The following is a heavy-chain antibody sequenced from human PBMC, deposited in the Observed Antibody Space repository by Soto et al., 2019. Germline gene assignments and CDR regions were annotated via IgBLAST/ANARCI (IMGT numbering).Heavy chain of an antibody. J-gene: IGHJ6*02. CDR2: IYPGDSDT. V-gene: IGHV5-51*01. CDR1: GYSFTSYW. Sequence: PGESLKISCKGSGYSFTSYWIGWVRQMPGKGLEWMGIIYPGDSDTRYSPSFQGQVTISADKSISTAYLQWSSLKASDTAMYYCARRAHDSSGYYYVRDVSPEYFGMDVWGQGTTVTVSS. D-gene: IGHD3-22*01. CDR3: ARRAHDSSGYYYVRDVSPEYFGMDV.